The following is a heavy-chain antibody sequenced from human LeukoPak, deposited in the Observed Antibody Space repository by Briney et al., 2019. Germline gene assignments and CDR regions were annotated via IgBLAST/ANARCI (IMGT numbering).Heavy chain of an antibody. D-gene: IGHD6-19*01. V-gene: IGHV1-2*02. Sequence: ASVKVSCKASEYTFTAYYVHWVRQAPGQGLEWMGWINPNSGDTNFAQNFQGRVTMTGDTSISTVYMELSRLRSDDTAVYYCARVGQWLVENDWFDPWGQGTLVTVSS. CDR1: EYTFTAYY. CDR2: INPNSGDT. CDR3: ARVGQWLVENDWFDP. J-gene: IGHJ5*02.